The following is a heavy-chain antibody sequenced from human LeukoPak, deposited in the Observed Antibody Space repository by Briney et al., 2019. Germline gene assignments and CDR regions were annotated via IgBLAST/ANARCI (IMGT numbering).Heavy chain of an antibody. V-gene: IGHV1-2*02. CDR2: INPKSGGT. CDR1: GYTFTGYY. J-gene: IGHJ4*02. CDR3: ARDLGAMVRGVSLRSDYFDY. D-gene: IGHD3-10*01. Sequence: ASVKVSCKASGYTFTGYYMHWVRQAPGQGLEWMGWINPKSGGTNYAQKFQGRVTMTRDTSISTAYMELSRLRSDDTAVYYCARDLGAMVRGVSLRSDYFDYWGQGTLVTVSS.